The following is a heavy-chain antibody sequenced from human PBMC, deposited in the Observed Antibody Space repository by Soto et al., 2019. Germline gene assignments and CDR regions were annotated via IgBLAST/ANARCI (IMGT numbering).Heavy chain of an antibody. V-gene: IGHV1-3*01. D-gene: IGHD2-15*01. J-gene: IGHJ4*02. CDR1: GYSFTSYA. Sequence: QVQLVQSGAEVKKPGASVKVSCKASGYSFTSYAMHWVRQAPGQRLEWMGWVNAGNGNTKYSQKFQGRVTFTRDTSASTGYMELSSLRSEDTAVYYCARALGVVTDDYWGQGTLVTVSS. CDR2: VNAGNGNT. CDR3: ARALGVVTDDY.